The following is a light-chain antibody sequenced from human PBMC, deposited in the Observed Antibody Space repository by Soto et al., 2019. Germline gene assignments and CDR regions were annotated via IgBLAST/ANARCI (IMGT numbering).Light chain of an antibody. CDR3: SVWDDSLNGVV. CDR1: SSNIGINT. Sequence: QSVLTQPPSASGTPGQRVTISCSRSSSNIGINTVNWYQQFPGTAPKVLIYLNDQRPSGVPDRFSGSKSGTSASLAISGLQSEDEADYYCSVWDDSLNGVVFGGGTKLTVL. V-gene: IGLV1-44*01. CDR2: LND. J-gene: IGLJ3*02.